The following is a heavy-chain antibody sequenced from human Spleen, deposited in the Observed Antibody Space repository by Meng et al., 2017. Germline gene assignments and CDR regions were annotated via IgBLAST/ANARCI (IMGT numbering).Heavy chain of an antibody. Sequence: QVQLQQSGPGLVKPSQILSLTCAISGDSVSTNSPACDLIRQSPSRGLEWLGRTFYRSKWHNDYAVSVKSRITINPDTSKNQFSLQLNSVTPEDTALYYCSDLNGHYWGQGTLVTVSS. CDR1: GDSVSTNSPA. D-gene: IGHD2-8*01. CDR2: TFYRSKWHN. CDR3: SDLNGHY. J-gene: IGHJ4*02. V-gene: IGHV6-1*01.